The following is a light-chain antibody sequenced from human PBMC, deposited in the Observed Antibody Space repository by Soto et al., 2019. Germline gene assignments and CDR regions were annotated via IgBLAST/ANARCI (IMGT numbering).Light chain of an antibody. CDR1: QSFNSNY. V-gene: IGKV3-20*01. CDR2: GAS. CDR3: QQYDHSPRT. Sequence: EIVLTQSPGTLSLSPGERATLSCRASQSFNSNYLAWYQQKPGQGPRLLMYGASSRATGIPDRFSGSGSGTDFTLTISRLEPEDFAVYYCQQYDHSPRTFGQGTKVEIK. J-gene: IGKJ1*01.